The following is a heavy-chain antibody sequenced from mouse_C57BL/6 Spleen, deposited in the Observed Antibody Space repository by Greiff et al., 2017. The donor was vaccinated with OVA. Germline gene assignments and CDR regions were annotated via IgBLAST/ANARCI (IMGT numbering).Heavy chain of an antibody. V-gene: IGHV1-82*01. Sequence: VQLQQSGPELVKPGASVKISCKASGYAFSTSWMNWVKQRPGKGLEWIGRIYPGDGDTNYNGKFKGKATLTADKSSSTAYMQLSSLTSEDSAVYCCARGDYYGSSWFAYWGQGTLVTVSA. CDR2: IYPGDGDT. D-gene: IGHD1-1*01. J-gene: IGHJ3*01. CDR1: GYAFSTSW. CDR3: ARGDYYGSSWFAY.